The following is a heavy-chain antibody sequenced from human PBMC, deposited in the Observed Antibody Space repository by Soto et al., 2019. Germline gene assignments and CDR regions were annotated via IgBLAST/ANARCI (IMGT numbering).Heavy chain of an antibody. V-gene: IGHV1-58*01. CDR2: ITVGTGNT. J-gene: IGHJ4*02. CDR1: GLIFTSFC. D-gene: IGHD3-22*01. Sequence: SVKVSCKASGLIFTSFCVQWVRQARGQRLEWIGWITVGTGNTNYAQKYQERVTITRDMSTSTAYMELRSLRSEDTAVYYCAAADSSGYYGGWGQGTQVTVSS. CDR3: AAADSSGYYGG.